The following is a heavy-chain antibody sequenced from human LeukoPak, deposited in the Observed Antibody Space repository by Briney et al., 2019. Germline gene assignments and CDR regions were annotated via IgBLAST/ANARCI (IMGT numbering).Heavy chain of an antibody. V-gene: IGHV4-59*03. Sequence: SETLSLTCTVSGGYISTYYWSWIRQSPGKGLEWIGCVYNRGSTSYNPSLKSRVTISVDTSKNQFSLKLSSVTAADTAVYYCAKSSGWSIIRLDPWGQGTLVIVSS. J-gene: IGHJ5*02. CDR2: VYNRGST. CDR3: AKSSGWSIIRLDP. CDR1: GGYISTYY. D-gene: IGHD6-19*01.